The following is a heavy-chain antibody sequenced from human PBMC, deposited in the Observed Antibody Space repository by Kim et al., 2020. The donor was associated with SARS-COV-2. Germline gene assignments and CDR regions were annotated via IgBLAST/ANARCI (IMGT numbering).Heavy chain of an antibody. D-gene: IGHD5-12*01. V-gene: IGHV3-11*01. CDR3: ARDGRLRFRFHYGMDV. CDR2: ISSSGSTI. Sequence: GGSLRLSCAASGFTFSDYYMSWIRQAPGKGLEWVSYISSSGSTIYYADSVKGRFTISRDNAKNSLYLQMNSLRAEDTAVYYCARDGRLRFRFHYGMDVWGQGTTVTVSS. J-gene: IGHJ6*02. CDR1: GFTFSDYY.